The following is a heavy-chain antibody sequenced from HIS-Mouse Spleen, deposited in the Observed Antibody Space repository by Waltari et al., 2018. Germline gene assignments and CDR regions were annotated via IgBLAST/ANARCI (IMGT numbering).Heavy chain of an antibody. CDR2: IYYSGST. D-gene: IGHD4-17*01. Sequence: QLQLQESGPGLVKPSETLSLTCTVSGGSISSSSYYWGWIRQPPGKGLEWIGSIYYSGSTYYNPSRKSRVTISGDTSKNQCSLKLSSVTAADTAVYYCARVPGDYSGAFDIWGQGTMVTVSS. CDR1: GGSISSSSYY. CDR3: ARVPGDYSGAFDI. V-gene: IGHV4-39*07. J-gene: IGHJ3*02.